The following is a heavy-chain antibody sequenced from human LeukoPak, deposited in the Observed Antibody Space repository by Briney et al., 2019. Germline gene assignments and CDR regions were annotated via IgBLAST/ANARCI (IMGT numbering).Heavy chain of an antibody. J-gene: IGHJ4*02. D-gene: IGHD3-10*01. V-gene: IGHV1-2*02. Sequence: ASVKVSCKASGYTFTGYYMHWVRQAPGQGLEWMGWINPNSGGTNYAQKFQGRVTMTRDTSISTAYMELSRLRSDDPAVYYCARASGERGSGSYLIAYWGQGTLGTVSS. CDR1: GYTFTGYY. CDR2: INPNSGGT. CDR3: ARASGERGSGSYLIAY.